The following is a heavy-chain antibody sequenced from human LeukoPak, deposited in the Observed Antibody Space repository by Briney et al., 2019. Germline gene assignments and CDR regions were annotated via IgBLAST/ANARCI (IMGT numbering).Heavy chain of an antibody. CDR1: GFTFSSYG. CDR2: IWYDGSNK. D-gene: IGHD3-9*01. Sequence: GGSLRLSCAASGFTFSSYGMHWVRQAPGKGLEWVAVIWYDGSNKYYADSVKGRFTISRDNSKNTLYLQMNSLRAEDTAVYYCARGKLRYFDWLLEFDYWGQGTLVTVSS. J-gene: IGHJ4*02. V-gene: IGHV3-33*01. CDR3: ARGKLRYFDWLLEFDY.